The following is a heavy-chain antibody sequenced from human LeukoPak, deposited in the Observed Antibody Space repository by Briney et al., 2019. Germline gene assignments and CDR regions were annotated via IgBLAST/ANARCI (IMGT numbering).Heavy chain of an antibody. CDR2: INPNGGTT. D-gene: IGHD1-14*01. CDR1: GYIFKYYF. J-gene: IGHJ4*02. CDR3: ARATSSDWYNLFAS. Sequence: ASVKVSCKASGYIFKYYFINWVRLAPGQGPEWMGQINPNGGTTTYAQKFRGRVTLTSDTSASTVYMELSGLRSEDTAVYYCARATSSDWYNLFASWGQGTLLTVSS. V-gene: IGHV1-46*02.